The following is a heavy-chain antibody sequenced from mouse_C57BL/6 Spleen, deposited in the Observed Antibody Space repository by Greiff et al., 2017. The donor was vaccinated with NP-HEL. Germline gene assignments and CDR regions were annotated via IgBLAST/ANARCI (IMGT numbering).Heavy chain of an antibody. CDR1: GYTFTSYW. Sequence: QVQLQQPGAELVMPGASVKLSCKASGYTFTSYWMHWVKQRPGQGLEWIGEIDPSDSYTNYNQKFKGKSTLTVDKSSSTAYMQLSSLTSEDSAVYYCARGGALITTVVATRYFDVWGTGTTVTVSS. CDR3: ARGGALITTVVATRYFDV. V-gene: IGHV1-69*01. CDR2: IDPSDSYT. J-gene: IGHJ1*03. D-gene: IGHD1-1*01.